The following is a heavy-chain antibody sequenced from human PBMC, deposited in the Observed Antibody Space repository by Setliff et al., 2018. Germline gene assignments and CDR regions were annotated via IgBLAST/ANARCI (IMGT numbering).Heavy chain of an antibody. CDR1: GFTFNTFW. V-gene: IGHV3-7*01. Sequence: GGSLRLSCAASGFTFNTFWMTWVRQAPGKGLEWVANINPGGSEEYYLDSVKGRFTISRDNAKTSLYLLMNSLRAEDSAVYYCARDGVFYAMDFWGQGTTVTVSS. J-gene: IGHJ6*02. CDR3: ARDGVFYAMDF. CDR2: INPGGSEE. D-gene: IGHD3-10*01.